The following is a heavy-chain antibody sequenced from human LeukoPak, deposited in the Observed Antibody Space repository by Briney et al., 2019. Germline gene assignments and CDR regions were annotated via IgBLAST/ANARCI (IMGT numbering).Heavy chain of an antibody. CDR3: ARCLAYGSGSYSFDS. CDR2: VYNSGST. V-gene: IGHV4-59*11. D-gene: IGHD3-10*01. CDR1: GGPFNTHH. Sequence: PSETLSLTCTVSGGPFNTHHWSWIRQPPGKGLEWIGYVYNSGSTTYNPSLKSRVNISVDTIKGQFSLKLTSLTAADTAVYYCARCLAYGSGSYSFDSWGQGTLVTVSS. J-gene: IGHJ4*02.